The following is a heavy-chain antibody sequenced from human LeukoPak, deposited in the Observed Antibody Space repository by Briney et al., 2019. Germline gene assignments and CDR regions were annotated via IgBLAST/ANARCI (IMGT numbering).Heavy chain of an antibody. Sequence: SVKVSCKASGGTFSSYAISWVRQAPGQGLEGMGGIIPIFGTANYAQKFQARVTITADESTSTAYMELRSLRSDDTGVYYCARDRHIAAAVYYYYMDVWGKGTPVTVSS. D-gene: IGHD6-13*01. CDR1: GGTFSSYA. CDR3: ARDRHIAAAVYYYYMDV. J-gene: IGHJ6*03. V-gene: IGHV1-69*13. CDR2: IIPIFGTA.